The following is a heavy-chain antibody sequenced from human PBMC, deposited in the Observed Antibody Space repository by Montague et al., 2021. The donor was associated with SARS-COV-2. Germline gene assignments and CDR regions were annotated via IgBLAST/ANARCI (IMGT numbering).Heavy chain of an antibody. V-gene: IGHV3-13*01. CDR2: IDTGSVS. J-gene: IGHJ6*02. CDR1: GFRFNSYD. CDR3: ARTKTATGNFYGLDV. Sequence: YLRLSCSASGFRFNSYDMHWVRQLPGGGLQWVSAIDTGSVSYYADSVEARFVVSRENARNSLYLQMNNLGAGDTAVYYCARTKTATGNFYGLDVWGQGTTVIVSS. D-gene: IGHD6-13*01.